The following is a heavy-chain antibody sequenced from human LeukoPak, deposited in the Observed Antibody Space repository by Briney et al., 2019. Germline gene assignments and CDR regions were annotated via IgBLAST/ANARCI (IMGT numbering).Heavy chain of an antibody. CDR1: GFTFSSYA. V-gene: IGHV3-64*01. J-gene: IGHJ4*02. Sequence: GGSLRLSCAASGFTFSSYAMHWVRQAPGKGLEYVSAISSNGGSTYYANSVKGRFTISRDNSKNTLYLQMGSLRAEDMAVYYCARDQSRRPGYSSGGGFDYWGQGTLVTVSS. D-gene: IGHD6-25*01. CDR2: ISSNGGST. CDR3: ARDQSRRPGYSSGGGFDY.